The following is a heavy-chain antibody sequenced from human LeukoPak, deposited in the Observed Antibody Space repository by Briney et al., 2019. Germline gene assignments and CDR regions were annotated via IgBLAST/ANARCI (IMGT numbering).Heavy chain of an antibody. J-gene: IGHJ4*02. D-gene: IGHD3-22*01. V-gene: IGHV3-23*01. CDR2: ISGSGGST. CDR3: ARGGESSGYYYADY. Sequence: GGSLRLSCGASGFTFSSYAMSWVRQAPGKGLEWVSTISGSGGSTYYADSVKGRFTISRDDSKNTVYLQMNSLRAEDTSVYFCARGGESSGYYYADYWGQGTLVTVSS. CDR1: GFTFSSYA.